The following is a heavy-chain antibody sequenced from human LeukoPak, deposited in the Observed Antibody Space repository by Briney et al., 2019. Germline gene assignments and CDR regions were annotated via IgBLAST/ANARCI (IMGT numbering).Heavy chain of an antibody. V-gene: IGHV4-39*07. CDR1: GGSISSSSYY. Sequence: NPSETLSLTCTVSGGSISSSSYYWGWIRQPPGKGLEWIGSIYYSGSTYYNPSLKSRVTISVDTSKNQFSLKLSSVTAADTAVYYCARRRAYCGGDCYSVFDYWGQGTLVTVSS. CDR2: IYYSGST. J-gene: IGHJ4*02. D-gene: IGHD2-21*01. CDR3: ARRRAYCGGDCYSVFDY.